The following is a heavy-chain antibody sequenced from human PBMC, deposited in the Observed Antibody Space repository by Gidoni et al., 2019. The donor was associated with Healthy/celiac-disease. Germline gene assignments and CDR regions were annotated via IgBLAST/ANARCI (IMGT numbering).Heavy chain of an antibody. Sequence: EVQLLESGGGLVQPGGSLRLSCAASGFTFSSYAMSWVRQAPGKGLEWVSAISGSGGSTYYADSVKGRFTISRDNSKNTLYLQMNSLRAEDTAVYYCAKDHYDSSGYYPNWFDPWGQGTLVTVSS. D-gene: IGHD3-22*01. CDR2: ISGSGGST. V-gene: IGHV3-23*01. CDR3: AKDHYDSSGYYPNWFDP. CDR1: GFTFSSYA. J-gene: IGHJ5*02.